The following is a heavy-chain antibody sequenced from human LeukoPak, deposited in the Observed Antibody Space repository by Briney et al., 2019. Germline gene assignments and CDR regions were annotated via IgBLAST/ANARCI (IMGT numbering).Heavy chain of an antibody. J-gene: IGHJ4*02. CDR2: MNPNSGNT. CDR1: GYTFTSYD. CDR3: ARGPRMVRGALRWYYFDY. V-gene: IGHV1-8*01. Sequence: ASVKVSCKASGYTFTSYDINWVRQANGQGLEWMGWMNPNSGNTGYAQKFQGRVTMTRNTSISTAYMELSSLRSEDTAVYYCARGPRMVRGALRWYYFDYWGQGTLVTVSS. D-gene: IGHD3-10*01.